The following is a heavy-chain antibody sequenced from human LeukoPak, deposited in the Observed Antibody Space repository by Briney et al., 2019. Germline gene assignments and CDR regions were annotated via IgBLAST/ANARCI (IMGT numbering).Heavy chain of an antibody. CDR1: GFSFSSYA. J-gene: IGHJ4*02. CDR3: ARYCSNGVCYDY. D-gene: IGHD2-8*01. V-gene: IGHV3-23*01. Sequence: PWGSLRLSCAASGFSFSSYAMSWVRQAPGKGLEWVSAISGSGGSTYYGDSAKGRFTISRDNSKNTLYLQMNSLRAEDTAVYYCARYCSNGVCYDYWGQGTLVTVSS. CDR2: ISGSGGST.